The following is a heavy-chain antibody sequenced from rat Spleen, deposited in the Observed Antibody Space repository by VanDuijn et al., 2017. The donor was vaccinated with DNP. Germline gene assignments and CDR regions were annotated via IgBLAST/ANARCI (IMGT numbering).Heavy chain of an antibody. CDR2: ITSSGGST. Sequence: EVQLVESGGDLVQPGRSLKLSCVASGFTFNNYWMTWIRQVPGKGLEWVASITSSGGSTYYPDSVKGRFTISRDNAENTVYLQMNSLRSEDTATYYCANWYFDFWGPGTMVTVSS. CDR1: GFTFNNYW. CDR3: ANWYFDF. V-gene: IGHV5-31*01. J-gene: IGHJ1*01.